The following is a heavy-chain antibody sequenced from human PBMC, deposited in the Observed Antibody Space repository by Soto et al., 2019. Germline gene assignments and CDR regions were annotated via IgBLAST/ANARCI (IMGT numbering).Heavy chain of an antibody. D-gene: IGHD6-19*01. Sequence: QVRLVESGGGVVQPGRSLRLSCTASGFSFSSYAMYWFRQPPGKGLEWVAVISHDGINKHYADSVKGRVTVSRDNSTHSLDLQLNSLRGADTAMYYCARDMYSSDYFVKWFEPWGQGTLVTVSS. CDR2: ISHDGINK. CDR3: ARDMYSSDYFVKWFEP. V-gene: IGHV3-30-3*01. J-gene: IGHJ5*02. CDR1: GFSFSSYA.